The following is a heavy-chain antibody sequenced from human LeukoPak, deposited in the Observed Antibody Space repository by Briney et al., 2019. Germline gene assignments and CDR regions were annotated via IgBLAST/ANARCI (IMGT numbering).Heavy chain of an antibody. V-gene: IGHV4-59*08. CDR1: GGSINSYY. Sequence: SETLSLTCTVSGGSINSYYWSWIRQPPGKGLEWIGYIYYSGSTNYNPSLKSRVTISVDTSKNQFSLKMSSVTAADTAVYYCARQYSSGWPPHYWGQGTLVTVSS. D-gene: IGHD6-19*01. J-gene: IGHJ4*02. CDR2: IYYSGST. CDR3: ARQYSSGWPPHY.